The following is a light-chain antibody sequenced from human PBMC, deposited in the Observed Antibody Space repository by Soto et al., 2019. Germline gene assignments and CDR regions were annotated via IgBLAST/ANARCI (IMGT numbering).Light chain of an antibody. Sequence: EIVFTRAPRTLSLSPGERATLSCRASQSVSSSYLAWYQQKPGQAPRLLIYGASSRATGIPDRFSGSGSGTDFTLSISRLEPEDFAVYYCQQYSSLWTFGQGTKVDIK. CDR3: QQYSSLWT. CDR1: QSVSSSY. V-gene: IGKV3-20*01. J-gene: IGKJ1*01. CDR2: GAS.